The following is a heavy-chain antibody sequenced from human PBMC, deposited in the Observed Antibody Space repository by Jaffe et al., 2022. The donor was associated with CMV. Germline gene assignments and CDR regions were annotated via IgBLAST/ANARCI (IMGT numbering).Heavy chain of an antibody. D-gene: IGHD6-19*01. CDR1: GGSISSSSYY. CDR3: ARQQLGYSSGWGLDY. J-gene: IGHJ4*02. CDR2: IYYSGST. Sequence: QLQLQESGPGLVKPSETLSLTCTVSGGSISSSSYYWGWVRQPPGKGLEWIGSIYYSGSTYYNPSLKSRVTISVDTSKNQFSLKLSSVTAADTAVYYCARQQLGYSSGWGLDYWGQGTLVTVSS. V-gene: IGHV4-39*01.